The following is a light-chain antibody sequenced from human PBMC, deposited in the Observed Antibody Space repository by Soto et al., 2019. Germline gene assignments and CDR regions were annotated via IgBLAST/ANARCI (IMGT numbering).Light chain of an antibody. Sequence: DIQMTQSPSSLSASVEDRVTITCRASQTISSYLNWYQQKPGKAPKVLIYAASSLQSGVPSRFSGSGSGTEFTLIISSLQPEDFATYYCQQSYSNLGTFGQGTKV. CDR3: QQSYSNLGT. V-gene: IGKV1-39*01. CDR2: AAS. J-gene: IGKJ1*01. CDR1: QTISSY.